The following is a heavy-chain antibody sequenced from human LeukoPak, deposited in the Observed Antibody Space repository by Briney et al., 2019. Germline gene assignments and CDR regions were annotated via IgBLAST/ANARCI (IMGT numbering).Heavy chain of an antibody. CDR3: ARGKLLRNYYYGMDV. CDR1: GFTFSSYW. CDR2: INSDGSST. V-gene: IGHV3-74*01. Sequence: GGSLRLSCAASGFTFSSYWMHWVRQAPGKGLVWVSRINSDGSSTSYADSVKGRFTISRDNAKNTLYLQMNSLRAEDTAEYYCARGKLLRNYYYGMDVWGQGTTVTVSS. D-gene: IGHD2-15*01. J-gene: IGHJ6*02.